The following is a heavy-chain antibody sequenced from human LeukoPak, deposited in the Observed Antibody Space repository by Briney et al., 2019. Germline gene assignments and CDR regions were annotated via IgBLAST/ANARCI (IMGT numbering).Heavy chain of an antibody. CDR1: GFTFSSYW. V-gene: IGHV3-74*01. D-gene: IGHD3-9*01. CDR3: ARARLVITGWFDP. J-gene: IGHJ5*02. Sequence: PGGSLRLSGAASGFTFSSYWMHWVRQAPGKGLVWVSRINSDGSSTSYADSVKGRFTISRDNAKNTLYLQMTSLRAEDTAVYYCARARLVITGWFDPWGQGTLVTV. CDR2: INSDGSST.